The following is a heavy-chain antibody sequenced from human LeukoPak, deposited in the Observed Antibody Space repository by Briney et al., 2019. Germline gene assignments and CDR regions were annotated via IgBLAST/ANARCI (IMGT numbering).Heavy chain of an antibody. CDR2: ISYIGST. CDR1: ADSFSSHY. D-gene: IGHD3-10*01. J-gene: IGHJ5*02. V-gene: IGHV4-59*11. CDR3: ARELWFVNAPGSWFDP. Sequence: SETLSLTCAVSADSFSSHYWSWIRQPPGKGLEWIGYISYIGSTNYNPSLKSRVTMSVDRSKNQFSLRLTSVTAADTAVYYCARELWFVNAPGSWFDPWGQGTLVTVSS.